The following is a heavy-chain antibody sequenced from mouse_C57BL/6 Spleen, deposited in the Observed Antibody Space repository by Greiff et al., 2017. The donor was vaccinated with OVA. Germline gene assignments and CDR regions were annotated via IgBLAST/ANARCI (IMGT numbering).Heavy chain of an antibody. V-gene: IGHV5-6*01. CDR2: ISSGGSYT. Sequence: EVQVVESGGDLVKPGGSLKLSCAASGFTFSSYGMSWVRQTPDKRLEWVATISSGGSYTYYPDSVKGRFTISRDNAKNTLYLQMSSLKSEDTAMYYCATSYYHYFDYWGQGTTLTVSS. J-gene: IGHJ2*01. D-gene: IGHD1-1*01. CDR1: GFTFSSYG. CDR3: ATSYYHYFDY.